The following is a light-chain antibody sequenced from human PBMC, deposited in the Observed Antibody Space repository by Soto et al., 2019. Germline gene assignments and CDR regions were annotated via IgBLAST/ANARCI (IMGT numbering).Light chain of an antibody. V-gene: IGKV3-15*01. Sequence: EIVLTQSPAILSVSPGERATLSCRASQSVSSNLAWYQQKPGQAPRFLIYGASTRATGIPARFSGSGSGTEFTLTISSLQSEDFAVYYCQQYDNWPLTFGGGTKVDIK. CDR3: QQYDNWPLT. J-gene: IGKJ4*01. CDR2: GAS. CDR1: QSVSSN.